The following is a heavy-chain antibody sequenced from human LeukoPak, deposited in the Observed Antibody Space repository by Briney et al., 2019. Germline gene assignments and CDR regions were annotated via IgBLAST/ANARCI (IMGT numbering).Heavy chain of an antibody. Sequence: ASVKVSCKTSRYTFTSYYVHWVRQAPGQGLEWMGWINPNSGGASYAQKFQGRVTMTRDTSISTAYMELSRLSSDDTAVYYCARDTAMVNTNWFDPWGQGTLVTVSS. CDR2: INPNSGGA. V-gene: IGHV1-2*02. CDR3: ARDTAMVNTNWFDP. D-gene: IGHD5-18*01. CDR1: RYTFTSYY. J-gene: IGHJ5*02.